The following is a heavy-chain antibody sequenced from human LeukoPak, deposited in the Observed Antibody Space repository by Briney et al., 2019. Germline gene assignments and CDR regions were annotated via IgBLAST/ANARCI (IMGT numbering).Heavy chain of an antibody. J-gene: IGHJ4*02. CDR2: IYTSGST. CDR3: ASEPMYYDLWSGYYQDY. CDR1: GDSINSDSYY. V-gene: IGHV4-61*02. Sequence: SQTLSLTCTVSGDSINSDSYYWSWIRQPAGKGLEWIGRIYTSGSTYYNPSLKSRVTISVDTSKNQFSLKLSSVTAADTAVYYCASEPMYYDLWSGYYQDYWGQGTLVTVSS. D-gene: IGHD3-3*01.